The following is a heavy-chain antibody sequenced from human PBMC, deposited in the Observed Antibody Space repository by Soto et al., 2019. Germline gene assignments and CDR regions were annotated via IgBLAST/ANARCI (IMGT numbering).Heavy chain of an antibody. CDR1: GDSCSSNNYY. Sequence: TLSLTGTVIGDSCSSNNYYWSWILQRPGKGLEWIGYIHYSGDSYDNPSLTSRITMSMDVSKNQFSLNLRSVTASDTAIYYCARDVNDSSGSQGFDYWGQGTLVTVSS. J-gene: IGHJ4*02. V-gene: IGHV4-31*03. CDR3: ARDVNDSSGSQGFDY. CDR2: IHYSGDS. D-gene: IGHD3-22*01.